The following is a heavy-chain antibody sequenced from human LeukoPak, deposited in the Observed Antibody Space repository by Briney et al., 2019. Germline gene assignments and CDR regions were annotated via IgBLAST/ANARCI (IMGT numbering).Heavy chain of an antibody. J-gene: IGHJ4*02. V-gene: IGHV3-30*02. D-gene: IGHD2-8*01. CDR1: GFTFSNYG. CDR2: IWYDGSNR. CDR3: AKDPLGFCTRATCRYLDS. Sequence: GGSLRLSCAASGFTFSNYGLHWVRQAPGKGLEWVAFIWYDGSNRYYADSVKGRFTISRDNSENTLFLQMSSLRTEDTAVYYCAKDPLGFCTRATCRYLDSWGQGTLVTVSS.